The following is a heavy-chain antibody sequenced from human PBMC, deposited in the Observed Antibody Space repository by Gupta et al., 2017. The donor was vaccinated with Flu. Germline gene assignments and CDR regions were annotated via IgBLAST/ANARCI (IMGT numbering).Heavy chain of an antibody. CDR2: IIPIFATP. J-gene: IGHJ4*02. CDR3: ARDSYYYDSSCYLDY. V-gene: IGHV1-69*06. D-gene: IGHD3-22*01. CDR1: GSTFSSYG. Sequence: VQSVQSGDEVKKPGCSVNVCCMASGSTFSSYGISWLRQAPGQGLEWMGGIIPIFATPNYAQKFQGRVTITADKSTSTAYMELSSLRSEDTAVYYCARDSYYYDSSCYLDYWGQGTLVTVSS.